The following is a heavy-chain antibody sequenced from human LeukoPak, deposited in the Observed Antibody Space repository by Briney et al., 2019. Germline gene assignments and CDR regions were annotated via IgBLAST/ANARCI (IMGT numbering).Heavy chain of an antibody. D-gene: IGHD3-10*01. Sequence: PGGSLRLSCAASGFTFSNHWMNWVRQAPGKGLEWVANINQDGSEKNYVDSVKGRFTISRDNAKNSLYLQMNSLGAEDTAVYYCASDVGHYGYVADYWRQGTLVTVSS. CDR3: ASDVGHYGYVADY. CDR2: INQDGSEK. J-gene: IGHJ4*02. CDR1: GFTFSNHW. V-gene: IGHV3-7*01.